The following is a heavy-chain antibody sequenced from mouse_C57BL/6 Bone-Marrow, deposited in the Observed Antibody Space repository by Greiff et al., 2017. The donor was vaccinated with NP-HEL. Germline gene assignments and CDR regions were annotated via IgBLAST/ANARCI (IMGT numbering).Heavy chain of an antibody. CDR3: ASRAYYSNYGAMDY. V-gene: IGHV2-6*01. CDR2: IWGVGST. J-gene: IGHJ4*01. CDR1: GFSLTSYG. Sequence: VQRVESGPGLVAPSQSLSITCTVSGFSLTSYGVDWVRQSPGKGLEWLGVIWGVGSTNYNSALKSRLSISKDNSKSQVFLKMNSLQTDDTAMYDGASRAYYSNYGAMDYWGQGTSVTVSS. D-gene: IGHD2-5*01.